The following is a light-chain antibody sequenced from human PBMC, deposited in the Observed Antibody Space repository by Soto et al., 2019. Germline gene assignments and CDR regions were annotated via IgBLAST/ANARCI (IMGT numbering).Light chain of an antibody. CDR2: GAS. J-gene: IGKJ1*01. V-gene: IGKV1-6*01. Sequence: IQMTQSPSSLSASVGDRVTITCRASQAIASYLAWYQQKPGRVPRLLIYGASTLQSGVPPRFSGSGSGTDFTLAISSPQPEDSATYYCLQDINYPWTFGQGTKVDIK. CDR1: QAIASY. CDR3: LQDINYPWT.